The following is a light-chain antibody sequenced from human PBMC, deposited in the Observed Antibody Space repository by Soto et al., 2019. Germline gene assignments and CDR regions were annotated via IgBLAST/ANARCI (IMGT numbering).Light chain of an antibody. CDR2: EVN. CDR3: SSYAGSNNFVV. J-gene: IGLJ2*01. V-gene: IGLV2-8*01. Sequence: QYVLTQPPSASGSPGQSVTISCTGTSSDVGGYNFVSWFQQNPGKAPKLMIYEVNKRPSGVPDRFSGSKSGNTASLTVSGLQAEAEADYYCSSYAGSNNFVVFGGGTKATVL. CDR1: SSDVGGYNF.